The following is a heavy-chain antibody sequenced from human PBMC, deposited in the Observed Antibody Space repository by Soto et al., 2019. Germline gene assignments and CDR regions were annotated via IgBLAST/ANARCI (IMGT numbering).Heavy chain of an antibody. D-gene: IGHD3-16*01. CDR1: GFTFSTYA. CDR3: ASDRSLGSNWYYYLES. CDR2: ISSSSSAI. Sequence: PVGSLRLSCAASGFTFSTYAMNWVRQFPGRGLEWVSYISSSSSAIDYADSVKGRFTVSRDNAKNSLYLQMNSLRDEDTAVYYCASDRSLGSNWYYYLESWGQGTLVTVSS. V-gene: IGHV3-48*02. J-gene: IGHJ4*02.